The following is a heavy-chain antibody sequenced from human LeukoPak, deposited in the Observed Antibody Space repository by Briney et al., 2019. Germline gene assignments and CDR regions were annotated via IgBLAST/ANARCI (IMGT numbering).Heavy chain of an antibody. CDR2: IYYGGST. V-gene: IGHV4-59*01. CDR3: ARDGYNPYYYYMDV. D-gene: IGHD5-24*01. J-gene: IGHJ6*03. Sequence: SETLSLTCTVSGGSISSYYWSWIRQPPGKGLEWIGYIYYGGSTNYNPSLKSRVTISVDTSKNQFSLKLSSVTAADTAVYYCARDGYNPYYYYMDVWGKGTTVTVSS. CDR1: GGSISSYY.